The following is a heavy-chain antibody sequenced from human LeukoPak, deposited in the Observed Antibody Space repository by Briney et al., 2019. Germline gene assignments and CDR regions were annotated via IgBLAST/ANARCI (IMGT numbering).Heavy chain of an antibody. D-gene: IGHD5-24*01. CDR3: ARHSREMATAGTFDY. CDR1: DFTVSRNY. Sequence: GGSLRLSCAASDFTVSRNYMSWVRQAPGKGLEWVSVIYSGGSTYYADSVKGRFTISRDNSKNTLYLQMNSLRAEDTAVYYCARHSREMATAGTFDYWGQGTLVTVS. V-gene: IGHV3-53*01. CDR2: IYSGGST. J-gene: IGHJ4*02.